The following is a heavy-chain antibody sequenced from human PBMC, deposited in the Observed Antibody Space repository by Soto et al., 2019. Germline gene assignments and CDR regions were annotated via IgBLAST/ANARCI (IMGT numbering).Heavy chain of an antibody. CDR3: AREGYNWNYKGDY. CDR2: ISSSSSYI. J-gene: IGHJ4*02. D-gene: IGHD1-7*01. CDR1: GFTFSSYS. Sequence: EVQLVESGGGLGKPGGSLRLSCAASGFTFSSYSMTWVRQAPGKGLEWVSSISSSSSYIYYADSAKGRFTISRDNAKNSLYLQMNSLRAEDTAVYYCAREGYNWNYKGDYWGQGTLVTVSS. V-gene: IGHV3-21*01.